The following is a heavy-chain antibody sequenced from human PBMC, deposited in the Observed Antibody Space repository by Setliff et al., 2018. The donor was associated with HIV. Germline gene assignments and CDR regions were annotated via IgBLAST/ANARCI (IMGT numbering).Heavy chain of an antibody. V-gene: IGHV4-34*01. CDR3: ARDYYDDTYYSPGIYYLYYMDV. CDR2: INHSESP. CDR1: GESFSGHY. J-gene: IGHJ6*03. D-gene: IGHD3-10*01. Sequence: SETLSLTCAVYGESFSGHYWSWIRQPPGKGLEWIGEINHSESPNYNPSLKSRVTISVDTSKKQFSLKLSSVSAADTAVYYCARDYYDDTYYSPGIYYLYYMDVWGKGTTVTVSS.